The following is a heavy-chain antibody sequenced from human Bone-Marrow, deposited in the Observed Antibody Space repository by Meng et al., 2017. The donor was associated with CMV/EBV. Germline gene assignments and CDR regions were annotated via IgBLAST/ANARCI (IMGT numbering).Heavy chain of an antibody. CDR1: GYTFTGYN. CDR2: INPNTGDA. V-gene: IGHV1-2*02. D-gene: IGHD3-3*01. CDR3: ARLFHTILGTAYYYGMDV. J-gene: IGHJ6*02. Sequence: ASVKVSCKASGYTFTGYNIHWVRQAPGAGLEWMGWINPNTGDARYAPSFQGRVTLTSDTSISTAYMELSRLQSDDTAVYYCARLFHTILGTAYYYGMDVWGPGTIVTVSS.